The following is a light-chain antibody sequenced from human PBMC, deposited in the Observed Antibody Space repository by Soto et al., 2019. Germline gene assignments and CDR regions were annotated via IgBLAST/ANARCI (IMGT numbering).Light chain of an antibody. CDR2: LEGSGSY. V-gene: IGLV4-60*02. CDR3: ETCGFNTRV. Sequence: QPVLTQSSSASASLGSSVKLTCTLSSGHSSYIIAWHQQQPGKAPRYLMKLEGSGSYNKGSGVPDRFSGSSSGADRYLTISNLQFEDEADYYCETCGFNTRVFGGGTKLTVL. J-gene: IGLJ3*02. CDR1: SGHSSYI.